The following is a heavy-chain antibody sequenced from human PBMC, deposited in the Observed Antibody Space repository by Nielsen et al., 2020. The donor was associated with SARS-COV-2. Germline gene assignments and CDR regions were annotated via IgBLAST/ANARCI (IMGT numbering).Heavy chain of an antibody. D-gene: IGHD4-11*01. V-gene: IGHV4-31*03. Sequence: SETLSLTCTVSGGSISSGGYYWSWIRQHPGKGLEWIGYIYYSGSTYYNPSPKSRVTISVDTSKNQFSLKLSSVTAADTAVYYCARERRSNYVGGRYGWFDPWGQGTLVTVSS. CDR2: IYYSGST. CDR3: ARERRSNYVGGRYGWFDP. CDR1: GGSISSGGYY. J-gene: IGHJ5*02.